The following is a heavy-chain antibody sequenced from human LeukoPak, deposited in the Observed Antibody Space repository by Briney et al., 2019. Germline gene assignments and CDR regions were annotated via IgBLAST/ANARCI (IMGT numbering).Heavy chain of an antibody. CDR1: GGSIRSYY. J-gene: IGHJ6*03. Sequence: SETLSLTCNVSGGSIRSYYWSWIRQPPGKGLEWIGYIYYSGSTNYNPSLSSRLTISVDTSKNQFSLKLSSVTAADTAVYYCAAGYCSSTSCQRGDYYYYYMDVWGKGTTVTVSS. D-gene: IGHD2-2*01. CDR3: AAGYCSSTSCQRGDYYYYYMDV. V-gene: IGHV4-59*01. CDR2: IYYSGST.